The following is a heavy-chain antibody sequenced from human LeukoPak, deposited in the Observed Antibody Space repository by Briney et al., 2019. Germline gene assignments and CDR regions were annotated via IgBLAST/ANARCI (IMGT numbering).Heavy chain of an antibody. J-gene: IGHJ4*02. CDR3: ARDRGVGANTYFDY. D-gene: IGHD1-26*01. CDR1: GGSISSGGYY. CDR2: IYYSGST. V-gene: IGHV4-31*03. Sequence: SQTLSLTCTVSGGSISSGGYYWSWIRQHPGKGLEWIGYIYYSGSTYYNPSLKGRVTISVDTSKNQFSLKLSSVTAADTAVYYCARDRGVGANTYFDYWGQGTLVTVSS.